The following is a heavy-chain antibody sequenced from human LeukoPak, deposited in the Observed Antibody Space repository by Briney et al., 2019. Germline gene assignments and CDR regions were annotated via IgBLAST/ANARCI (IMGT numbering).Heavy chain of an antibody. CDR1: GYTFTSYD. D-gene: IGHD3-10*01. CDR2: MNPNSGNT. V-gene: IGHV1-8*03. Sequence: GASVKVSCKASGYTFTSYDINWVRQANGQGLEWMGWMNPNSGNTGYAQKFQGRVTITRDTTISTAYMELSSLRSEDTAVYYCARGLRTMVRGVIDYYCDYWGEGTLVTVSS. CDR3: ARGLRTMVRGVIDYYCDY. J-gene: IGHJ4*02.